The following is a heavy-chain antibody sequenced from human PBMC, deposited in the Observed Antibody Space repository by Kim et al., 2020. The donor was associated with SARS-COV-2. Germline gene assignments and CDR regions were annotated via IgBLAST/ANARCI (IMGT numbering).Heavy chain of an antibody. D-gene: IGHD6-13*01. CDR1: GFTFSSYA. CDR3: AKPGSRPGIAAAGDY. Sequence: GGSLRLSCAASGFTFSSYAMSWVRQAPGKGLEWVSAISGSGGRTYYAVSVTGRFIISRDNSKNTLYLQMNSLRAEDTAVDYCAKPGSRPGIAAAGDYWGEGTLVTVSS. CDR2: ISGSGGRT. V-gene: IGHV3-23*01. J-gene: IGHJ4*02.